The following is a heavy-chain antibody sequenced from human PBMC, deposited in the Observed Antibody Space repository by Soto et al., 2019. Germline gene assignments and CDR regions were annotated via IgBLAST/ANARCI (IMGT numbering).Heavy chain of an antibody. CDR2: ISGSSSTK. J-gene: IGHJ4*02. CDR3: ARDGLGFDY. Sequence: EVQLVESGGGLVQPGGSLSVSCAASGFTISSYSMSWVRQAPGKGLEWVSYISGSSSTKYYAYSVQGRFTISRDYAKNSLYLRMNSLRAEDTAVYYCARDGLGFDYWGQGTLVTVSS. CDR1: GFTISSYS. V-gene: IGHV3-48*01.